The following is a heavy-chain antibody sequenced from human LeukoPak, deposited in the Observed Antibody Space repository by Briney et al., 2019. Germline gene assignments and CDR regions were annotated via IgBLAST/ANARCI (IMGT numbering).Heavy chain of an antibody. Sequence: ASVMVSCKASGYDFSRYDINWVRLAPGQGLEWMGWMNPNNGDTDYAQNFQGRVTMTRDTSMSTAYMELSSLRSEDTALYYCARGRIRYDDYSSGWFVFFEFWGQGSLVTVSP. J-gene: IGHJ4*02. CDR1: GYDFSRYD. CDR2: MNPNNGDT. V-gene: IGHV1-8*01. D-gene: IGHD6-19*01. CDR3: ARGRIRYDDYSSGWFVFFEF.